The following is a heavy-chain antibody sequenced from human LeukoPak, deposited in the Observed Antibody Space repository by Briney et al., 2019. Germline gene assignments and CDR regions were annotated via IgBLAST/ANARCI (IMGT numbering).Heavy chain of an antibody. CDR1: GFTFSSYS. V-gene: IGHV3-21*01. J-gene: IGHJ3*02. CDR2: ISSSSSYI. D-gene: IGHD3-3*01. CDR3: AKARYYDFWSGPSAPNAFDI. Sequence: GGSLRLSCAASGFTFSSYSMSWVRQAPGKGLEWVSSISSSSSYIYYADSVKDRFTISRDNAKNSLYLQMNSLRAEDTAVYYCAKARYYDFWSGPSAPNAFDIWGQGTMVTVSS.